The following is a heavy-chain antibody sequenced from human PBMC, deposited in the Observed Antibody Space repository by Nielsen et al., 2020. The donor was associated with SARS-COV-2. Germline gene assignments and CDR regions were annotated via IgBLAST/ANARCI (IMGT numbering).Heavy chain of an antibody. CDR2: ISNDGRHK. CDR3: AKDWAEAGDYYMDV. J-gene: IGHJ6*03. Sequence: GGSLRLSCAASGFTFSSHAMHWVRQAPGKGLEWVAGISNDGRHKYYADSVKGRVTISRDNPKNMLYVLMNSLRAEDTAVYYCAKDWAEAGDYYMDVWGKGTTVTVSS. D-gene: IGHD6-13*01. V-gene: IGHV3-30*18. CDR1: GFTFSSHA.